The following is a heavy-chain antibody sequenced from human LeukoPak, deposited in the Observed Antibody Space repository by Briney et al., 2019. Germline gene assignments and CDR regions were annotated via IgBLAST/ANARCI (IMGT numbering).Heavy chain of an antibody. V-gene: IGHV3-11*04. CDR1: GFTFGIHY. D-gene: IGHD2-8*01. Sequence: GGSLSVSCATSGFTFGIHYMSWVRQAPGRGPEWISYISGNGGDIAYADSVKGRFTISRDNAKNSLYLQMNSLRAEDTAVYYCARTHTSGVHFDYWGQGTLVTVSS. CDR2: ISGNGGDI. J-gene: IGHJ4*02. CDR3: ARTHTSGVHFDY.